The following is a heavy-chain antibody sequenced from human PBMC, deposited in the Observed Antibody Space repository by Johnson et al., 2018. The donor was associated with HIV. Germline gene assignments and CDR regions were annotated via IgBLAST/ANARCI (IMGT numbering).Heavy chain of an antibody. Sequence: EVQLVESGGGLVKPGGSLRLSCAASGFTFSSYWMSWVRQAPGKGLEWVANIKQDGSEKYYVDSVKGRFTISRDNAKNSLYLQMNSLRAEDTAVYYCARERSGWYGDAFDIWGQGTMVTVSS. V-gene: IGHV3-7*05. D-gene: IGHD6-19*01. CDR1: GFTFSSYW. J-gene: IGHJ3*02. CDR3: ARERSGWYGDAFDI. CDR2: IKQDGSEK.